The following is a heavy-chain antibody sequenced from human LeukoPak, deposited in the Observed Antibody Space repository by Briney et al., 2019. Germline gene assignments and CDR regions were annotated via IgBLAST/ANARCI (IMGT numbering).Heavy chain of an antibody. CDR1: GGSISSDYFY. CDR3: ARIPLGPDGYNSR. Sequence: SGTLSLTCTVSGGSISSDYFYWSWIRQHPGKGLEWIGYIYYSGSTYYNPSLKSRVSISVDTSKNQFSLKLSSVTVADTAVYYCARIPLGPDGYNSRWGQGTLVTVSS. D-gene: IGHD5-24*01. V-gene: IGHV4-31*03. J-gene: IGHJ4*02. CDR2: IYYSGST.